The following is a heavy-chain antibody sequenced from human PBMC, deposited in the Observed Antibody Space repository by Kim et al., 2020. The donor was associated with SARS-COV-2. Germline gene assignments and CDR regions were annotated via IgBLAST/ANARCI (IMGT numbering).Heavy chain of an antibody. D-gene: IGHD3-10*01. CDR2: ISAYNGNT. J-gene: IGHJ6*02. CDR1: GYTFTSYG. CDR3: ARGGGPMVRGPSYYYYGMDV. Sequence: ASVKVSCKASGYTFTSYGISWVRQAPGQGLEWMGWISAYNGNTNYAQKLQGRVTMTTDTSTSTAYMELRGLRSDDTAVYYCARGGGPMVRGPSYYYYGMDVWGQGTTVTVSS. V-gene: IGHV1-18*04.